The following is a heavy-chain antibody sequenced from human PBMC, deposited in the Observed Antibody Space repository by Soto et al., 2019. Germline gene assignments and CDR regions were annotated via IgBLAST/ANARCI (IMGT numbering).Heavy chain of an antibody. CDR3: ARLMTPFIVVVPAANNYYYYGMDV. CDR1: GYSSTSYW. J-gene: IGHJ6*02. V-gene: IGHV5-51*01. CDR2: IYPGDSDT. Sequence: GESLKISCKGSGYSSTSYWIGWVRQMPGKGLEWMGIIYPGDSDTRYSPSFQGQVTISADKSISTAYLQWSSLKASDTAMYYCARLMTPFIVVVPAANNYYYYGMDVWGQGTTVTVSS. D-gene: IGHD2-2*01.